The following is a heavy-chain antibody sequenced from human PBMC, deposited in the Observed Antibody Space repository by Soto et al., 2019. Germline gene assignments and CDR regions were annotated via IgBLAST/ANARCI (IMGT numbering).Heavy chain of an antibody. Sequence: PSETLSLTCTVSGGSISSSSYYWGWIRQPPGKGLEWIGSIYYSGSTYYNPSLKSRVTISVDTSKNQFSLKLSSVTAADTAVYYCSSTIFGVVHYYYYGMDVWGQGTTVT. CDR1: GGSISSSSYY. D-gene: IGHD3-3*01. CDR2: IYYSGST. CDR3: SSTIFGVVHYYYYGMDV. J-gene: IGHJ6*02. V-gene: IGHV4-39*01.